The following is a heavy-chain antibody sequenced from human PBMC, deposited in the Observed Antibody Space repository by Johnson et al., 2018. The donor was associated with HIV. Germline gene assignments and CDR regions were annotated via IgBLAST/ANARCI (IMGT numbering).Heavy chain of an antibody. J-gene: IGHJ3*02. D-gene: IGHD1-26*01. CDR1: GFTFSVYW. CDR2: IKQDGSEK. Sequence: VQLVETGGGLVQPGGSQRLSCAASGFTFSVYWMSWVRQAPGKGLEWVANIKQDGSEKYYVDSVKGRFTISRDNAKNSLYLQMNSLRAEDTAVYYCATFGGGSFHAFDIWGQGTMVTVSS. CDR3: ATFGGGSFHAFDI. V-gene: IGHV3-7*05.